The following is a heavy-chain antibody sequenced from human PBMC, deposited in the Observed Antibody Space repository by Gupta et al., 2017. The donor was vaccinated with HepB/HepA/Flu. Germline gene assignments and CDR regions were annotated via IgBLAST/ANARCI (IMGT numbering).Heavy chain of an antibody. CDR1: GFTFSSYW. V-gene: IGHV3-74*01. CDR2: INSDGSST. CDR3: ARGLRYCSGGSCYSLDY. D-gene: IGHD2-15*01. Sequence: EVQLVESGGGLVQPGGSLRLSCAASGFTFSSYWMHWVRQAPGKGLVWVSRINSDGSSTSYADSVKGRFTISRDNAKNTLYLQMNSLRAEDTAVYYCARGLRYCSGGSCYSLDYWGQGTLVTVSS. J-gene: IGHJ4*02.